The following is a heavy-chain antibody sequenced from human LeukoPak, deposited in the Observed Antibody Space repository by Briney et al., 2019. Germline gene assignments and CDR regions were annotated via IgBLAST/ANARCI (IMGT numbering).Heavy chain of an antibody. J-gene: IGHJ4*02. D-gene: IGHD2-15*01. CDR2: VSDSGGGT. CDR1: GFSFSSYE. CDR3: AKVGIGWVAFEN. Sequence: GGSLRLSCAASGFSFSSYEMNWVRQVPGKGLEWVAAVSDSGGGTFYAGSAKDRFTISRDNSKNTMFLQMNSLRSEDTAVYYCAKVGIGWVAFENWGQGTQVTVSS. V-gene: IGHV3-23*01.